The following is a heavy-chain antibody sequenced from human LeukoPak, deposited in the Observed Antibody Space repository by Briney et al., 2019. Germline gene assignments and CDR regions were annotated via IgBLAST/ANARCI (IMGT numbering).Heavy chain of an antibody. J-gene: IGHJ4*02. Sequence: AGGSLRLSCAASGFTFSSYGMHWVRQAPGKGLEWVAVIWYDGSNKYYADSVKGRFTISRDNSKNTLYLQMNSLRAEDTAVYYCARTLLGVANFDYWGQRTLVTVSS. D-gene: IGHD3-3*01. CDR2: IWYDGSNK. V-gene: IGHV3-33*08. CDR3: ARTLLGVANFDY. CDR1: GFTFSSYG.